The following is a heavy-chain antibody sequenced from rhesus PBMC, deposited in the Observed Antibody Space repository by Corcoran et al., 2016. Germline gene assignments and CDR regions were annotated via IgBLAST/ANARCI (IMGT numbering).Heavy chain of an antibody. CDR3: ARDEAEYCSSTYCSSGDY. CDR2: FSYSGST. Sequence: QLQLQESGPGLVKPSETLSLTCAVSGYSISSGYGWSWIRQPPGKGVEWIGYFSYSGSTSYNPALKSRFTISRDTAKNQFSLKLSSVTAADTAVYYCARDEAEYCSSTYCSSGDYWGQGVLVTVSS. D-gene: IGHD2-15*01. J-gene: IGHJ4*01. V-gene: IGHV4-122*02. CDR1: GYSISSGYG.